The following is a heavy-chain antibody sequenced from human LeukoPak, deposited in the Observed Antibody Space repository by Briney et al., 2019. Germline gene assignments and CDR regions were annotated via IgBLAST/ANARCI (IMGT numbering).Heavy chain of an antibody. D-gene: IGHD4-23*01. V-gene: IGHV5-51*01. Sequence: GESLKISCQGSGYSFSSYWITWVRQMPGKGLEWMGIIYPGDSDTKYGPSFQGQVTISADKSISTAYLQWSSLKASGTAMYYCARRDYGGKHFDYWGQGTLVTVSS. CDR3: ARRDYGGKHFDY. CDR1: GYSFSSYW. CDR2: IYPGDSDT. J-gene: IGHJ4*02.